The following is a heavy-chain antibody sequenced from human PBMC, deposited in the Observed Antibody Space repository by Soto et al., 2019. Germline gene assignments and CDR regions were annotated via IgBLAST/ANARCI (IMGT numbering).Heavy chain of an antibody. V-gene: IGHV3-66*01. CDR2: IYVGGYT. J-gene: IGHJ5*01. CDR3: AVDAPRHWFDY. Sequence: EVQLVESGGDLVQPGGSLRLSCAASGFTVSNNYMTWVRQAPGKGLEWVSLIYVGGYTYYADSVKGRFTISRDNSKNTLYLQMNSLRAEDTAVYYCAVDAPRHWFDYWGQGTLVTVSS. CDR1: GFTVSNNY.